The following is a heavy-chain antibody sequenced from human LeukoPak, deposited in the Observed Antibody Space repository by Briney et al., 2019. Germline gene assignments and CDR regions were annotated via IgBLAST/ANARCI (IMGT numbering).Heavy chain of an antibody. D-gene: IGHD3-3*01. Sequence: PGGSLRLSCAASGFTFSSYSMNWVRQAPGKGLEWVSYISSSSSTIYYADSVKGRFTISRDNAKNSLYLQMNSLRAEDTAVYYCARDRHYDFWSGYLRDAFDIWGQGTMVTVSS. CDR1: GFTFSSYS. CDR3: ARDRHYDFWSGYLRDAFDI. V-gene: IGHV3-48*01. J-gene: IGHJ3*02. CDR2: ISSSSSTI.